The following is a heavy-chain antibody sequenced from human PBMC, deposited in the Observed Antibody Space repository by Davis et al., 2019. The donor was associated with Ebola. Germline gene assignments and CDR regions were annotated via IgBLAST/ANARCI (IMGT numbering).Heavy chain of an antibody. Sequence: GESLKISCAASGFTFSSYAMHWVRQAPGKGLEWVAVISYDGSNKYYADSVKGRFTISRDNSKNTLYLQMNSLRAKDTAVYYYARGGITFYWYFDLWGRGTLVTVSS. D-gene: IGHD3-16*01. CDR3: ARGGITFYWYFDL. CDR2: ISYDGSNK. J-gene: IGHJ2*01. CDR1: GFTFSSYA. V-gene: IGHV3-30*04.